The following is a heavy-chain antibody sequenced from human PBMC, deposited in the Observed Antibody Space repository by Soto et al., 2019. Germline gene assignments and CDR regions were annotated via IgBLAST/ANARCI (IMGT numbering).Heavy chain of an antibody. D-gene: IGHD5-18*01. V-gene: IGHV3-30-3*01. CDR1: GFTFSSYA. Sequence: SLRLSCAASGFTFSSYAMHWVRQAPGKGLEWVAVISYDGSNKYYADSVKGRFTISRDNSKNTLYLQMNSLRAEDTAVYYCARGLKPGYSYGYDYYYYGMDVWGQGTTVTVSS. CDR3: ARGLKPGYSYGYDYYYYGMDV. J-gene: IGHJ6*02. CDR2: ISYDGSNK.